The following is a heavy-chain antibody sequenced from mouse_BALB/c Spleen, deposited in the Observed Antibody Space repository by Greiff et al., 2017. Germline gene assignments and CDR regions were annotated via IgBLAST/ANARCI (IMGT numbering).Heavy chain of an antibody. CDR3: ARSGLWYFDV. V-gene: IGHV1-4*01. J-gene: IGHJ1*01. Sequence: QVQLKESGAELARPGASVKMSCKASGYTFTSYTMHWVKQRPGQGLEWIGYINPSSGYTNYNQKFKDKATLTADKSSSTAYMQLSSLTSEDSAVYYCARSGLWYFDVWGAGTTVTVSS. CDR2: INPSSGYT. CDR1: GYTFTSYT.